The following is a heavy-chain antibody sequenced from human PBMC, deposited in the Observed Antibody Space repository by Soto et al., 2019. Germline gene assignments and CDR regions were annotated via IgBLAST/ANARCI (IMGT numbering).Heavy chain of an antibody. CDR1: GFTFSSYG. CDR2: ISYDGSNK. Sequence: GGSLRLSCAASGFTFSSYGMHWVRQAPGKGLEWVAVISYDGSNKYYADSVKGRFTISRDNSKNTLYLQMNSLRAEDTAVYHCVRTIQPGTTTHFDYWGQGTLVTVSS. V-gene: IGHV3-30*03. CDR3: VRTIQPGTTTHFDY. D-gene: IGHD1-1*01. J-gene: IGHJ4*02.